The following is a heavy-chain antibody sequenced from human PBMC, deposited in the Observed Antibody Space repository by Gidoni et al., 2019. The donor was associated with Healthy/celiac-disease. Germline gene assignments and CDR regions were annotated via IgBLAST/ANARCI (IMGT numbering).Heavy chain of an antibody. CDR1: GFTFSSYE. CDR2: ISSSGSTI. CDR3: AGYYYYGMDV. Sequence: EVQLVESGGGLVQPGGSLRLSCAASGFTFSSYEMNWVRQAPGKGLEWVSYISSSGSTIYYADSVKGRFTISRDNAKNSLYLQMNSLRAEDTAVYYCAGYYYYGMDVWGQGTTVTVSS. J-gene: IGHJ6*02. V-gene: IGHV3-48*03.